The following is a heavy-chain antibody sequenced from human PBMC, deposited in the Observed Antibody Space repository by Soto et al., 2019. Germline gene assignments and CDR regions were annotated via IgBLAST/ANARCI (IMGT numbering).Heavy chain of an antibody. V-gene: IGHV4-34*01. D-gene: IGHD3-22*01. J-gene: IGHJ4*02. CDR3: ARGVPYYEDSSGLFDY. CDR2: INHSGST. CDR1: GGSFSGYY. Sequence: SETLSLTCAVYGGSFSGYYWSWIRHPPWKGLEWIGEINHSGSTNYNPSLKSRVTISVDKSKNQFSLKLSSVTAADTAVYYCARGVPYYEDSSGLFDYCAQGTLVTVSS.